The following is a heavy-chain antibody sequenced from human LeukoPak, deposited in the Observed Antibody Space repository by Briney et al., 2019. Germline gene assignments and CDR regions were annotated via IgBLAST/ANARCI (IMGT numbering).Heavy chain of an antibody. CDR3: ARDSGNYLDAFDI. Sequence: GGSLRLSCAASGFTFSSYGMHWVRQAPGKGLEWVAFIRYDGSNKYYADSVKGRFTISRDNSKNTLYLQMNSLRAEDTAVYYCARDSGNYLDAFDIWGQGTMVTVSS. J-gene: IGHJ3*02. CDR2: IRYDGSNK. D-gene: IGHD1-7*01. V-gene: IGHV3-30*02. CDR1: GFTFSSYG.